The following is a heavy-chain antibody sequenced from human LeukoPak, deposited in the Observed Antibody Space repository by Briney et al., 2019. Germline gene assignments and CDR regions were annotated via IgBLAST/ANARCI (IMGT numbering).Heavy chain of an antibody. CDR1: GGSISSSSYY. CDR3: ASEPGFPTWFDP. J-gene: IGHJ5*02. CDR2: IYYSGST. Sequence: PSETLSLTCTVSGGSISSSSYYWGWVRQPPGRGLEWIGSIYYSGSTYCNPSLKSRVTISVDTSKNQFSLKLSSVTAADTAVYYCASEPGFPTWFDPWGQGTLVTVSS. D-gene: IGHD1-14*01. V-gene: IGHV4-39*07.